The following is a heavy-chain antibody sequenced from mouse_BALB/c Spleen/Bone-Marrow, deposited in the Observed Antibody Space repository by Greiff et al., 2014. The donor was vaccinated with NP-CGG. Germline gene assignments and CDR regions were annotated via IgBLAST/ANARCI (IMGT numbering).Heavy chain of an antibody. CDR1: GFNIKDTY. CDR2: IDPANGNT. CDR3: ARMITAY. J-gene: IGHJ3*01. Sequence: VHVKQSGAELVKPGASVKLSCTASGFNIKDTYMHWVKQRPGQGLEWIGRIDPANGNTKYDPKFQGKATITADTSSNTAYLQLSSLTSEDTAVYYCARMITAYWGQGTLVTVSA. D-gene: IGHD2-4*01. V-gene: IGHV14-3*02.